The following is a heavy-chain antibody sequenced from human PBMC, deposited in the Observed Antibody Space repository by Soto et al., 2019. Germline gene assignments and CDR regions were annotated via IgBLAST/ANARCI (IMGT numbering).Heavy chain of an antibody. CDR3: AGGKGSNTPFDY. D-gene: IGHD2-2*01. V-gene: IGHV3-74*01. CDR1: GFTFTSYW. CDR2: INSAGSST. Sequence: EVQLVESGGGLVQPGGSLRLSCATSGFTFTSYWMHWVLQVPGKGLVWVSRINSAGSSTTYADSVKGRFTISRDNAKNTLYLQMKSLRAEDTAVYFCAGGKGSNTPFDYWGQGTLVTVSS. J-gene: IGHJ4*02.